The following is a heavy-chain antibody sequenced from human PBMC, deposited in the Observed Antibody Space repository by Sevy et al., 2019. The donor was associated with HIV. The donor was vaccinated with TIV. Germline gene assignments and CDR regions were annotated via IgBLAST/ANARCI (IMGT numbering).Heavy chain of an antibody. Sequence: GGSLRLSCEASGFTLSSYTMNWVRQSPEKGLEWVATFDRTDITHYADSLKGRFIISCDTATNSLFLQMNSLRDDDTAMYFCVRDERAIASHFDYWGRGTLVTVSS. CDR2: FDRTDIT. V-gene: IGHV3-48*02. CDR1: GFTLSSYT. J-gene: IGHJ4*02. CDR3: VRDERAIASHFDY. D-gene: IGHD2-21*01.